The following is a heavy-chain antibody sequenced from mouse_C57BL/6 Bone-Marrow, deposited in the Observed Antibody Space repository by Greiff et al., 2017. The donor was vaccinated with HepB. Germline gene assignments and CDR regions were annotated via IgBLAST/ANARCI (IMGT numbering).Heavy chain of an antibody. D-gene: IGHD2-2*01. CDR3: AREIPWLPYYYAMDY. J-gene: IGHJ4*01. Sequence: QVQLQQSGPGLVAPSQSLSITCTVSGFSLTSYAISWVRQPLGKGLEWLGVIWTGGGTNYNSALKSRLSISKDNSKSQVFLKMSSLQTDDTARYYCAREIPWLPYYYAMDYWGQGTSVTVSS. V-gene: IGHV2-9-1*01. CDR1: GFSLTSYA. CDR2: IWTGGGT.